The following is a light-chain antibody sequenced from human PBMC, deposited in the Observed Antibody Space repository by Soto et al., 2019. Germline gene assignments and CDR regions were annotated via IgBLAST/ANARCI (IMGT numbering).Light chain of an antibody. Sequence: EIVLTQSPGTLSLSPGDRATLSCRASQSVSSSYLAWYQQEPGQAPRLLIYGASSRATGIPDRFSGSGSGTDFTLTINRLEPEDFAVYYCQQYGSSPNTFGQGTKVEIE. CDR1: QSVSSSY. J-gene: IGKJ2*01. CDR2: GAS. V-gene: IGKV3-20*01. CDR3: QQYGSSPNT.